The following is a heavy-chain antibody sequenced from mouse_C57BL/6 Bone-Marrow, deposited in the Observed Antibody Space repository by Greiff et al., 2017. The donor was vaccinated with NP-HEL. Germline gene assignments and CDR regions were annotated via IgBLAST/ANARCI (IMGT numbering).Heavy chain of an antibody. CDR3: ARDLLWYLFDY. D-gene: IGHD2-1*01. CDR2: IDPSDSYT. CDR1: GYTFTSYW. Sequence: QVQLQQPGAELVKPGASVKLSCKASGYTFTSYWMQWVKQRPGQGLEWIGEIDPSDSYTNSNQKFKGKATLTVDTSSSTAYMQLSSLTSEDSAVYYCARDLLWYLFDYWGQGTTLTVSS. V-gene: IGHV1-50*01. J-gene: IGHJ2*01.